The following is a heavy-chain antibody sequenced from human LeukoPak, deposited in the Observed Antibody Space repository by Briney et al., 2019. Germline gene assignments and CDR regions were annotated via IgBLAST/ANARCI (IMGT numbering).Heavy chain of an antibody. D-gene: IGHD3-22*01. J-gene: IGHJ4*02. CDR3: AKDLTHYYDSSGYYPSLVFDY. CDR2: ISYDGSNK. V-gene: IGHV3-30*18. Sequence: GGSLRLSCAASGFTFDDYAMHWVRQAPGKGLEWVAVISYDGSNKYYADSVKGRFTISRDNSKNTLYLQMNSLRAEDTAVYYCAKDLTHYYDSSGYYPSLVFDYWGQGTLVTVSS. CDR1: GFTFDDYA.